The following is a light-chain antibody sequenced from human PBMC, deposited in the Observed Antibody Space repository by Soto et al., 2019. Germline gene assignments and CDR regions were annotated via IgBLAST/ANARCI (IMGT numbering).Light chain of an antibody. CDR3: SSYAGSNNFVV. Sequence: LTQPPSASGSPGQSVTISCTGTSSDVGSYNYVSWYQQHPGQAPKLMIYEVSKRPSGVPDRFSGSKSGNTASLTVSGLQAEDEADYYCSSYAGSNNFVVFGGGTKVTVL. CDR2: EVS. V-gene: IGLV2-8*01. CDR1: SSDVGSYNY. J-gene: IGLJ2*01.